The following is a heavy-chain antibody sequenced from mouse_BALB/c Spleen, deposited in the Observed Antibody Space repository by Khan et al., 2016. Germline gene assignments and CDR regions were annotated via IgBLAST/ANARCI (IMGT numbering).Heavy chain of an antibody. CDR1: GYSITSDYA. CDR2: ISCSGST. V-gene: IGHV3-2*02. Sequence: EVQLQESGPGLVKPSQSLSLTCTVTGYSITSDYAWNWIRQFPGNKLEWMGYISCSGSTSYNPSLKSRISITRDTSKNQFFLQLNSVTTEDTATYYCARYDYDRGYLDYWGQGTTLTVSS. J-gene: IGHJ2*01. D-gene: IGHD2-4*01. CDR3: ARYDYDRGYLDY.